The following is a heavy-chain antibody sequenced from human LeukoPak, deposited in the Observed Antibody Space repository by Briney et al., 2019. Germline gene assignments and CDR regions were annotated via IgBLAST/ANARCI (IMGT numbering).Heavy chain of an antibody. D-gene: IGHD3-10*01. V-gene: IGHV4-34*01. CDR3: ARALPGGLVDY. CDR1: GGSFSGYY. J-gene: IGHJ4*02. CDR2: INHSGST. Sequence: SETLSLTCAVYGGSFSGYYWSWIRQPPGEGLEWIGEINHSGSTNYNPSLKSRVTISVDTSKNQFSLKLSSVTAADTAVYYCARALPGGLVDYWGQGTLVTVSS.